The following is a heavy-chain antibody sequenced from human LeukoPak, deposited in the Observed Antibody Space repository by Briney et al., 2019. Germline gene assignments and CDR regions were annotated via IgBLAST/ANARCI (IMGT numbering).Heavy chain of an antibody. Sequence: GGSLRLSCAASGFTFSSYSMNWVRQAPGKGLEWVSSISSSSSYIYYADSVKGRFTISRDNAKNSLYLQMNSLRAEDTAVYYCARVGASSWVLYDAFDIWGQGTMVTVSS. CDR2: ISSSSSYI. CDR3: ARVGASSWVLYDAFDI. CDR1: GFTFSSYS. V-gene: IGHV3-21*01. J-gene: IGHJ3*02. D-gene: IGHD6-13*01.